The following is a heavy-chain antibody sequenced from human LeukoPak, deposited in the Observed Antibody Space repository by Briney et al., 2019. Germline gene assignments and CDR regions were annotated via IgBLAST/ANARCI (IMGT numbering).Heavy chain of an antibody. CDR3: ARDQSEGRDGYNCHY. CDR1: GYTFTGYY. CDR2: INPNSGGT. Sequence: GASVKVSCKASGYTFTGYYMHWVRQAPGQGLEWMGWINPNSGGTNYAQKFQGRVTMTRDTSISTAYMELSRLRSGDTAVYYCARDQSEGRDGYNCHYWGQGTLVTVSS. V-gene: IGHV1-2*02. J-gene: IGHJ4*02. D-gene: IGHD5-24*01.